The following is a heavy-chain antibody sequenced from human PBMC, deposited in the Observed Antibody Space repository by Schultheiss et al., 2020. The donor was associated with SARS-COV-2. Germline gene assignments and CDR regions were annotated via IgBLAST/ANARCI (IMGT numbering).Heavy chain of an antibody. CDR1: GFTFSSYE. Sequence: GGSLRLSCAASGFTFSSYEMHWVRQAPGKGLEYVAYIDTSGDRVLYPDSAKGRFTISRDNSRNFLYQQMNSLRPEDMAVYYCAAEPPYYYGMDVWGQGTTVTVSS. D-gene: IGHD1-14*01. CDR3: AAEPPYYYGMDV. V-gene: IGHV3-48*03. J-gene: IGHJ6*02. CDR2: IDTSGDRV.